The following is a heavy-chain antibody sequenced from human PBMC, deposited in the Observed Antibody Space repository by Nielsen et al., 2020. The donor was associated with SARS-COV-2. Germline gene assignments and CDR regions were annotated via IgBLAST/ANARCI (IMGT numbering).Heavy chain of an antibody. D-gene: IGHD6-13*01. Sequence: GESLKISCAASGFTFSSYAMHWVRQAPGQGLEWVAVIRYDGNEKFYADSVKGRFTISRDNSKNTLYLQMNSLRAEDTAVYYCARDLSSSWYEHYFDYWGQGTLVTVSS. CDR3: ARDLSSSWYEHYFDY. CDR1: GFTFSSYA. CDR2: IRYDGNEK. J-gene: IGHJ4*02. V-gene: IGHV3-33*08.